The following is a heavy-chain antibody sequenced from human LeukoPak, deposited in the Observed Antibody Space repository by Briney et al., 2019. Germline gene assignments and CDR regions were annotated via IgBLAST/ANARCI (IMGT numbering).Heavy chain of an antibody. CDR3: ARGPVTKFEI. J-gene: IGHJ3*02. Sequence: GGSLRLSCAASGFPVSSKYMSWVRQAPGKGLEWVSVIYSGGTTYYADPVKGRFTISRDNSNNTLYLQMNSLRAEDTAVYYCARGPVTKFEIWGQGTILTVSS. D-gene: IGHD4-17*01. CDR2: IYSGGTT. CDR1: GFPVSSKY. V-gene: IGHV3-53*01.